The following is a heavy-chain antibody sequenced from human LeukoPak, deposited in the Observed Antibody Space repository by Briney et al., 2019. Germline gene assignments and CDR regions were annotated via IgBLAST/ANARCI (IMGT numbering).Heavy chain of an antibody. J-gene: IGHJ4*02. Sequence: GGPLRLSCAASGFTFSSYAMHWVRQAPGKGLEWVAFISYDGSNKYYADSVKGRFTISRDNSKNTLYLQMNSLRAEDTAVYYCARSPYSSGWYLRIPQFDYWGQGALVTVSS. CDR3: ARSPYSSGWYLRIPQFDY. D-gene: IGHD6-19*01. CDR1: GFTFSSYA. CDR2: ISYDGSNK. V-gene: IGHV3-30*04.